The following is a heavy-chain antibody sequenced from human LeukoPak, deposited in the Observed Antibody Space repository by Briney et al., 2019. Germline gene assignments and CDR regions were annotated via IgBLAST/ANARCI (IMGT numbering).Heavy chain of an antibody. Sequence: SVKVSCKASGGTFSSYAISWVRQAPGQGLEWMGRIIPILGIANYAQKFQGRVTITADKSTSTAYMELSSLRSEDTAVYYCARGTRSGGSRNRDDYWGQGTLVTVSS. CDR1: GGTFSSYA. D-gene: IGHD2-15*01. CDR3: ARGTRSGGSRNRDDY. J-gene: IGHJ4*02. CDR2: IIPILGIA. V-gene: IGHV1-69*04.